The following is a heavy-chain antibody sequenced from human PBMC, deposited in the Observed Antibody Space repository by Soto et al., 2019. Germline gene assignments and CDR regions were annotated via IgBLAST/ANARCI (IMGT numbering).Heavy chain of an antibody. CDR2: ICSSSSTI. Sequence: QPGGSLRLSCAASGFTVSSYGMHWVRQAPGKGLEWVSYICSSSSTIYYADSVKGRFTISRDNAKNSLYLQMNSLRDEDTAVYYCARESQGYGGNFGYWGQGTLVTVSS. V-gene: IGHV3-48*02. CDR1: GFTVSSYG. CDR3: ARESQGYGGNFGY. J-gene: IGHJ4*02. D-gene: IGHD4-17*01.